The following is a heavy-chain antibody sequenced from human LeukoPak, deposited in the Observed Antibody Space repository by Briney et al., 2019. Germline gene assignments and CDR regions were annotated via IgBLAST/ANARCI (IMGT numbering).Heavy chain of an antibody. CDR3: ARDTPEVVPAAMVYYYYYYGMDV. J-gene: IGHJ6*02. Sequence: GASVKVSCKASGYTFTSFGLTWVRQAPGQGLEWMGWINPYNGNTNYAQKLQGRVTMTTDTSTSTVYMELRSLRSDDTAVYYCARDTPEVVPAAMVYYYYYYGMDVWGQGTTVTVSS. CDR1: GYTFTSFG. CDR2: INPYNGNT. D-gene: IGHD2-2*01. V-gene: IGHV1-18*01.